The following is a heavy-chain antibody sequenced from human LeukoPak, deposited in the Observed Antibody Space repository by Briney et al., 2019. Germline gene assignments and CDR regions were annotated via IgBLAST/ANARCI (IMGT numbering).Heavy chain of an antibody. J-gene: IGHJ5*02. CDR1: GFSFSSNW. CDR2: IKPDGSET. Sequence: PGGSLRLSCAASGFSFSSNWMSWFRQAPGKGLEWVAHIKPDGSETYYVDSVKGRFTISRDNAKNSVYLQMYSLRVDDTAVYYCARDCSGGSCYSLYWFDPWGQGTLVTVSS. CDR3: ARDCSGGSCYSLYWFDP. V-gene: IGHV3-7*03. D-gene: IGHD2-15*01.